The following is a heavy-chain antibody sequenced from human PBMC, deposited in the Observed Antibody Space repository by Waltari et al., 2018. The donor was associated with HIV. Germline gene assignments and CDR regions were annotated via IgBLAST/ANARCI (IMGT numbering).Heavy chain of an antibody. J-gene: IGHJ3*02. Sequence: QVQLIPSGAEMKKPGASVKVSCKASGYTFIDSYIHWVRQAPGQGLEWLGWIYSNSGDTDYAQNFQGRVTMTRDTSISTAYMQLTRMRSDDTAVYYCARQMTFYDAFDIWGQGTMVTVSS. CDR3: ARQMTFYDAFDI. CDR2: IYSNSGDT. CDR1: GYTFIDSY. V-gene: IGHV1-2*02.